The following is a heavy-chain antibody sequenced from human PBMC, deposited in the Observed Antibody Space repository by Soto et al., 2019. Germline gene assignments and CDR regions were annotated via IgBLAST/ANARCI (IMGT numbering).Heavy chain of an antibody. Sequence: EVQLVESGGGLVKPGGSLRLSCAASGFTFSNAWMNWVRQAPGKGLEWVGRIKSKTDGGTTDYAAPVKGRFTISRDDSKNTQYLQLNSLKTEDTAVYYCTTPPRSYYYYYGMDVWGQGTPVTVSS. CDR2: IKSKTDGGTT. CDR3: TTPPRSYYYYYGMDV. CDR1: GFTFSNAW. J-gene: IGHJ6*02. V-gene: IGHV3-15*07.